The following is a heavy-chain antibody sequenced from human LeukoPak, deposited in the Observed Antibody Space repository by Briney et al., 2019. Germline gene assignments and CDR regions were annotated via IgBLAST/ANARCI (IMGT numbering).Heavy chain of an antibody. CDR2: IKQDGSEK. CDR1: GFTFSDYY. V-gene: IGHV3-7*01. Sequence: GGSLRLSCAASGFTFSDYYMSWIRQAPGKGLEWVANIKQDGSEKYYVDSVRGRFTISRDNAKNSLYLQMNSLRAEDTAVYYCARNYYDSSGYWTPDYWGQGTLVTVSS. CDR3: ARNYYDSSGYWTPDY. D-gene: IGHD3-22*01. J-gene: IGHJ4*02.